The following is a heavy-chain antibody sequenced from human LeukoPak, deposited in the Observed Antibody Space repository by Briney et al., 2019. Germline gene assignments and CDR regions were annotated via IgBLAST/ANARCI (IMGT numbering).Heavy chain of an antibody. CDR2: MNPNSGNT. J-gene: IGHJ4*02. CDR1: GYTFSSYD. CDR3: ARVPMRYSSHFDY. D-gene: IGHD6-19*01. V-gene: IGHV1-8*01. Sequence: ASVKVSCKASGYTFSSYDINWVRQATGQGLEWMGWMNPNSGNTGYAQKFQGRVTMTRNTSISTAYMELSSLRSEDTAVYYCARVPMRYSSHFDYWGQGTLVTVSS.